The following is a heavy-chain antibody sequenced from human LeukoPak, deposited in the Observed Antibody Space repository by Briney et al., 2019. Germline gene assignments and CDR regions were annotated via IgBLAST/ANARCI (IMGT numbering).Heavy chain of an antibody. V-gene: IGHV4-59*01. CDR2: LDYSGNT. Sequence: PSETLSLTCTVSGGYISRYYWNWLRQPPGKGLEWIGHLDYSGNTNYKPSLRSRVSISIDTSKNHVSLKLTSVTAADTAVYFCARGVVARTFDHWGQGTLVTVSS. D-gene: IGHD3-3*01. CDR3: ARGVVARTFDH. CDR1: GGYISRYY. J-gene: IGHJ4*02.